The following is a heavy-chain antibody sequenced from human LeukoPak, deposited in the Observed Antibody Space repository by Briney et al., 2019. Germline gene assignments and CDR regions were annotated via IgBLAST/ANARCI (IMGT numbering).Heavy chain of an antibody. D-gene: IGHD4-11*01. CDR2: IYTSGST. J-gene: IGHJ6*03. CDR3: ARTVTGHYYYMDV. CDR1: GGSISSGSYY. V-gene: IGHV4-61*02. Sequence: SETLSLTCTVSGGSISSGSYYWSWIRQPAGKGLEWIGRIYTSGSTNYNPSLKSRVTISVDTSKNQFSLKLSSVTAADTAVYYCARTVTGHYYYMDVWGKGTTVTVSS.